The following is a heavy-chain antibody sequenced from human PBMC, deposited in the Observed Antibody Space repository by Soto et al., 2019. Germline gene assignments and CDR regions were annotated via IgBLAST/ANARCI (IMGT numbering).Heavy chain of an antibody. Sequence: EVQLVESGGGLVQPGGSLRLSCVASGFTFSTYWINWVRQAPGKGLEWVANIKQDGSEKYYVDSVKGRFTISRDNAKNSLYLQMNSLRVEDTAVYYCARPYSSIYSTSPLDLWGQGTLVTVSS. J-gene: IGHJ5*02. V-gene: IGHV3-7*01. CDR2: IKQDGSEK. CDR1: GFTFSTYW. CDR3: ARPYSSIYSTSPLDL. D-gene: IGHD6-13*01.